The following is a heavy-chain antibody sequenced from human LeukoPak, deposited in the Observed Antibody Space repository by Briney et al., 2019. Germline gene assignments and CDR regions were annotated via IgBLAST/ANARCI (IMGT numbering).Heavy chain of an antibody. CDR3: AHSHPAIITAVNRYFDY. CDR2: IYWNGDK. D-gene: IGHD3-10*01. CDR1: GMSLSATGVA. V-gene: IGHV2-5*01. J-gene: IGHJ4*02. Sequence: GSGPTLVKPTETLTLTCSFSGMSLSATGVAVGWIRQPPGKAPEWLALIYWNGDKRYSPSLKSRLTISKDTSKDQVVLAMSNMDPVDTGTYYCAHSHPAIITAVNRYFDYWAQGTLVTVSS.